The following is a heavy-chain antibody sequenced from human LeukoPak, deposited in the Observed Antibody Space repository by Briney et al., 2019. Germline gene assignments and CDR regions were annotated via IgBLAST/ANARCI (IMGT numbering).Heavy chain of an antibody. CDR3: ARDYSGYDRGGFDY. CDR1: GFTFSSYG. V-gene: IGHV3-33*01. Sequence: GGSLRLSCAAPGFTFSSYGMHWVRQAPGKGLEWVAVIWYDGSNKYYADSVKGRFTISRDNSKNTLYLQMNSLRAEDTAVYYCARDYSGYDRGGFDYWGQGTLVTVSS. J-gene: IGHJ4*02. CDR2: IWYDGSNK. D-gene: IGHD5-12*01.